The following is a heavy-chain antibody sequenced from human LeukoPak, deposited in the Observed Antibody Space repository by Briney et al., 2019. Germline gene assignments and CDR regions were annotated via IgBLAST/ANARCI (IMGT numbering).Heavy chain of an antibody. CDR3: ARLYRHYYDSSGYYYDY. CDR2: IYYSGST. J-gene: IGHJ4*02. D-gene: IGHD3-22*01. CDR1: GGSISSYY. V-gene: IGHV4-59*08. Sequence: SETLSLTCTVSGGSISSYYWSWIRQPPGKGLEWIGYIYYSGSTNYNPSLKSRVTISVDTSKNQFSLKLSSVTAADTAAYYCARLYRHYYDSSGYYYDYWGQGTLVTVSS.